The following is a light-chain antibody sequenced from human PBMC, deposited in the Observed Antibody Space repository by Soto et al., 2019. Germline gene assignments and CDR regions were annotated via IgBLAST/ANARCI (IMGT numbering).Light chain of an antibody. CDR2: EVG. CDR1: SSDVGGYNY. Sequence: QSALTQPASVSGSPGQSITISCTGTSSDVGGYNYVSWYQQHPGKAPKLMIYEVGNRPSGISNRFSGSKSGNTASLTISGLQAEDEADYYCGSCTGSSTLPWVFGGGTKLTVL. V-gene: IGLV2-14*01. J-gene: IGLJ3*02. CDR3: GSCTGSSTLPWV.